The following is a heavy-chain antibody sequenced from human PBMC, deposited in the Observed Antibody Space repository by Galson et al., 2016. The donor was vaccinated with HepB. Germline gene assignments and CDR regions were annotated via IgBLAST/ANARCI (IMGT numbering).Heavy chain of an antibody. Sequence: PALVNPTQTLTLTCTFSGFSPRTSGLRVGWIHQPPGKALEWLARIDWDDDKFYSTSLKTRLTISKDTSKNQVVLTMTNMDPVDTATYYCARYSGSTWFDHWGQGTLVTVFS. CDR3: ARYSGSTWFDH. V-gene: IGHV2-70*04. D-gene: IGHD1-26*01. J-gene: IGHJ5*02. CDR2: IDWDDDK. CDR1: GFSPRTSGLR.